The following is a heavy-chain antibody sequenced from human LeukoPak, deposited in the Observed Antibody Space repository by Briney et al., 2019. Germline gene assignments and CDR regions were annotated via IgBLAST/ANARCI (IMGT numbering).Heavy chain of an antibody. D-gene: IGHD4-17*01. J-gene: IGHJ5*02. Sequence: QPGGSLRLSCAVSGFTFSSYDMSWARQATGRGRVWVSTISGSGGSTYYADFVKGGFTNSRDNSKNTLYLQMNSLRAEDTAVYYCAKESTVTPGNVNWFDTWGQGTLVTVSS. CDR2: ISGSGGST. CDR1: GFTFSSYD. V-gene: IGHV3-23*01. CDR3: AKESTVTPGNVNWFDT.